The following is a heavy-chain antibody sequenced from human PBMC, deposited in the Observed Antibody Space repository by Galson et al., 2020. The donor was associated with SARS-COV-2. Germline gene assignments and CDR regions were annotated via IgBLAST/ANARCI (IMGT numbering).Heavy chain of an antibody. Sequence: SGPTLVKPTQTLTLTCTFSGFSLSTSGVGVGRIRQPPGKALEWLALIYWDDDKRHSPSLKSRLTITKDTSKNQVVLTMTNMDPVDTATYYCAHKGLGLRWSYYYYGMDVWGQGTTVTVSS. CDR1: GFSLSTSGVG. J-gene: IGHJ6*02. CDR3: AHKGLGLRWSYYYYGMDV. CDR2: IYWDDDK. D-gene: IGHD4-17*01. V-gene: IGHV2-5*02.